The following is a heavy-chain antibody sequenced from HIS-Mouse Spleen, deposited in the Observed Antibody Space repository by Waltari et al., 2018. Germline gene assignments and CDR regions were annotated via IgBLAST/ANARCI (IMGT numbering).Heavy chain of an antibody. J-gene: IGHJ2*01. CDR3: AREIPYSSSWYDWYFDL. CDR2: IYYSEST. CDR1: GSPIGSSSYY. V-gene: IGHV4-39*07. Sequence: QLQLQESGPGLVKPSETLSLTCPVSGSPIGSSSYYWVWIRQPPGKGLEWIGSIYYSESTYYNPSLKSRVTISVDTSKNQFSLKLSSVTAADTAVYYCAREIPYSSSWYDWYFDLWGRGTLVTVSS. D-gene: IGHD6-13*01.